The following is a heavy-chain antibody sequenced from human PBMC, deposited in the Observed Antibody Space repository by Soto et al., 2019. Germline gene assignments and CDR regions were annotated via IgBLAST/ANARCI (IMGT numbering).Heavy chain of an antibody. Sequence: QLQLQESGPGLVKPSETLSLTCTVSGDSIRNTDYYWGWIRQPPGKGLEWVGSLHYTWGAYSNPSLKSRGTISVATAETQLSLRLTSVTPADTALYFCARPHGRTGGLISLIDLWGQGTLVTVSS. J-gene: IGHJ5*02. V-gene: IGHV4-39*01. CDR1: GDSIRNTDYY. CDR2: LHYTWGA. D-gene: IGHD3-16*01. CDR3: ARPHGRTGGLISLIDL.